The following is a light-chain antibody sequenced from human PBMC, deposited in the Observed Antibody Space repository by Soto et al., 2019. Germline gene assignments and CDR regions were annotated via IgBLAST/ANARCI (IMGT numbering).Light chain of an antibody. Sequence: EIVMTQSPATLSVSPGERATLSCRASHSVSSNLAWYQQKPGQAPRLLLYGASTRATGIPARFSGSGSGTEFTLTISSLQAEDFAVYYCQQYNNWPPWTFGQGTKVDIK. CDR1: HSVSSN. CDR3: QQYNNWPPWT. J-gene: IGKJ1*01. V-gene: IGKV3-15*01. CDR2: GAS.